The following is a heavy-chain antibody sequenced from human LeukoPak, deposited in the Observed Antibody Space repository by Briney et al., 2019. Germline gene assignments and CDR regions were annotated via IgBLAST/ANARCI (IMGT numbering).Heavy chain of an antibody. J-gene: IGHJ4*02. CDR2: ISYDGSNK. CDR1: GFTFSSYG. D-gene: IGHD1-1*01. V-gene: IGHV3-30*03. Sequence: GGSLRLSCAASGFTFSSYGIHWVRQAPGKGLEWVAVISYDGSNKYYADSVKGRFTISRDNSEDTLYLQMNSLRVEDTAVYYCARDPAGSGFAFDSWGQGALVTVSS. CDR3: ARDPAGSGFAFDS.